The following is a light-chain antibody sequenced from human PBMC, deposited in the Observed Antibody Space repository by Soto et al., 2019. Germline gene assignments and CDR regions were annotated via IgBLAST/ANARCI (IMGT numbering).Light chain of an antibody. CDR2: EVT. Sequence: QSALTQPASVSGSPGQSISISCTGTSSDVGGYNYVSWYQQHPGQAPRLMIYEVTKRPSGVPDRFSGSKSGNTASLTVSGLQAEDEADYYCSSLAGGNIREVFGTGTKVTVL. V-gene: IGLV2-8*01. CDR1: SSDVGGYNY. J-gene: IGLJ1*01. CDR3: SSLAGGNIREV.